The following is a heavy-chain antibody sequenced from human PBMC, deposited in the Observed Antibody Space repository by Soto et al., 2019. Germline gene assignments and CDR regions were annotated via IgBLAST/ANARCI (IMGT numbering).Heavy chain of an antibody. V-gene: IGHV1-8*01. J-gene: IGHJ5*02. CDR1: GYTFTCYY. Sequence: ASLKVSCKASGYTFTCYYIYWVRLATGQGLEWMGWMNPNSGNTGYAQKFQGRVAMTRNTSISTAYMELSSLRSEDTAVYYCAREKGGWFDPWGQGTLVTVSS. CDR3: AREKGGWFDP. CDR2: MNPNSGNT. D-gene: IGHD1-26*01.